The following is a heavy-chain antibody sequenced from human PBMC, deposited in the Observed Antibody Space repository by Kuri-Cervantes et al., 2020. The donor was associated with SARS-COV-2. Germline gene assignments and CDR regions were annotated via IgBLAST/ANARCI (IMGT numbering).Heavy chain of an antibody. CDR2: IIPIFGTA. J-gene: IGHJ6*02. D-gene: IGHD2-2*01. Sequence: SVKVSCKASGYTFTSYGISWVRQAPGQGLEWMGGIIPIFGTANYAQKFQGRVTITADESTSTAYMELSSLRSEDTAVYYCARVRNYCSSTSCYPAYYYGMDVWGQGTTVTVSS. CDR1: GYTFTSYG. CDR3: ARVRNYCSSTSCYPAYYYGMDV. V-gene: IGHV1-69*13.